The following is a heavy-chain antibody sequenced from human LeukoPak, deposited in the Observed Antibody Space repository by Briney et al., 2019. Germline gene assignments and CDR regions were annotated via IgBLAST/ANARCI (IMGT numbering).Heavy chain of an antibody. Sequence: GGSLRLSCAASGFTFSNYAIHWVRQAPGKGLEWVAIISYDGSNKYYTDSVKGRFTISRDNSKNTLYLQMNSLRAEDTAVYYCARAMYYYAGSTYYYARAFDVWGQGTMVTVSS. CDR2: ISYDGSNK. V-gene: IGHV3-30*04. CDR3: ARAMYYYAGSTYYYARAFDV. J-gene: IGHJ3*01. D-gene: IGHD3-22*01. CDR1: GFTFSNYA.